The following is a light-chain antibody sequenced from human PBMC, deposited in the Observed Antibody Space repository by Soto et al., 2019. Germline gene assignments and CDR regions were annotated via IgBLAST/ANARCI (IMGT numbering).Light chain of an antibody. CDR3: QQGYSNPWT. CDR2: AAS. J-gene: IGKJ1*01. Sequence: IQMSQSLSSLSAYVGDRVTITCRASQIISTYLNWYQQRAGLAPRLLIYAASSLQSGVPTRFSGSGSGTDFTLSLNSLQPEDFATYYCQQGYSNPWTFGQGTNVDI. CDR1: QIISTY. V-gene: IGKV1-39*01.